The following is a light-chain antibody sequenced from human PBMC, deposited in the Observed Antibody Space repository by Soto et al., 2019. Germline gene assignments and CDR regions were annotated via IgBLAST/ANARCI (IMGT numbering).Light chain of an antibody. Sequence: QSALTQPASVSGSPGQSITISCTGTSSDVGGYNYVSWYQQHPGKDPKLMIYEVNSRPSGVANRSSGSKYGNTASLTISGLQAEDEADYYCSSYTSTSTYVVFGGGTKLTVL. CDR1: SSDVGGYNY. V-gene: IGLV2-14*01. CDR3: SSYTSTSTYVV. J-gene: IGLJ2*01. CDR2: EVN.